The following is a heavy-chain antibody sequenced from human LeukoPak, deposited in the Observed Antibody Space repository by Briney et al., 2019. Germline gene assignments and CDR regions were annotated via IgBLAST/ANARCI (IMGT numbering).Heavy chain of an antibody. Sequence: SETLSLTCSVSGYSISSGFYWDWIRQPPGKGLEWIGSFHHSGSTPYNPSLNSRVSISVDTSKNQFSLRLNSVTAADTAMYYCAKSGGYGLIDYWGQGTLVTVSS. J-gene: IGHJ4*02. CDR2: FHHSGST. V-gene: IGHV4-38-2*02. CDR1: GYSISSGFY. CDR3: AKSGGYGLIDY. D-gene: IGHD1-26*01.